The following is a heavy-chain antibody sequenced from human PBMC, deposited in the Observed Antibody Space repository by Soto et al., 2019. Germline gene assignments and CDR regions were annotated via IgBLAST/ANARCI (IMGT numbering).Heavy chain of an antibody. J-gene: IGHJ6*02. Sequence: QVQLVQSGAEVKKPGSSVKVSCKASGGTFSSYAISWVRQAPGQGLEWMGGIIPIFGTANYAQKFQGRVTITADESTSTGYMELSSLRSEDTAVYYCARDRSPSMDIVVVPAAMAYYYYGMDVWGQGTTVTVSS. D-gene: IGHD2-2*03. CDR3: ARDRSPSMDIVVVPAAMAYYYYGMDV. CDR2: IIPIFGTA. CDR1: GGTFSSYA. V-gene: IGHV1-69*01.